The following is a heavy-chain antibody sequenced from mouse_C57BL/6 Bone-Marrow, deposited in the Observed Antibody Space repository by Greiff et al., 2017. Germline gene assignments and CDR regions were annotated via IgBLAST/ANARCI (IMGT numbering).Heavy chain of an antibody. V-gene: IGHV1-62-2*01. D-gene: IGHD1-1*02. CDR3: ARHEEEIYYYGGREYIDV. Sequence: LVESGAELVKPGASVKLSCKASGYTFTEYTINWVKQRSGQGLEWIGWFYPGSGSIKYNEKFKDKATLTADKSSSNVYMELSRLTSEDSAVXLCARHEEEIYYYGGREYIDVWGKGTSVTVSS. CDR1: GYTFTEYT. J-gene: IGHJ1*03. CDR2: FYPGSGSI.